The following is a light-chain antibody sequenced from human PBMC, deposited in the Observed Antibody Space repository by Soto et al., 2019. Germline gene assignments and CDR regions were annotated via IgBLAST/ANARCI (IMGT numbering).Light chain of an antibody. V-gene: IGLV2-23*01. J-gene: IGLJ3*02. CDR2: EGS. CDR1: SSDVGSYNL. Sequence: QSALTQPASVSGSPGQSITISCTGTSSDVGSYNLVSWYQQHPGKAPKLMIYEGSKRPSGVSNRFSXXKXXXXASLTISGLQAEDEADYYCCSYAGSRVFGGGTQLTVL. CDR3: CSYAGSRV.